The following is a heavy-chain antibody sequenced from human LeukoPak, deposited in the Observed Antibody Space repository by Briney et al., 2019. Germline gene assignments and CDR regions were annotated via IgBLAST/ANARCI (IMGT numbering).Heavy chain of an antibody. Sequence: GESLKISCKGSGYSFTRYWVGWVRQMPGKGLEWMGIIYPGDSDTRYSPSFQGQVTISADKSISTAYLQWSSLKASDTAMYYCARIRITMVRGVDNWFDPWGQGTLVTVSS. CDR3: ARIRITMVRGVDNWFDP. J-gene: IGHJ5*02. D-gene: IGHD3-10*01. CDR1: GYSFTRYW. V-gene: IGHV5-51*01. CDR2: IYPGDSDT.